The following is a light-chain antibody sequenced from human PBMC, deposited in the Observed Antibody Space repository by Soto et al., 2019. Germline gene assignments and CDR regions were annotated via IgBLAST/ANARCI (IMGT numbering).Light chain of an antibody. Sequence: AIQMTQSPSSLSASVGDRVTITCRASQGIRNDLGWYQQKPGKAPKLLIYAASSLQSGVPSRFRGSGSGTDFALTIRSLQHEDFATYYCLQGYDYTLTFGQGTKVEIK. V-gene: IGKV1-6*01. CDR3: LQGYDYTLT. CDR2: AAS. J-gene: IGKJ1*01. CDR1: QGIRND.